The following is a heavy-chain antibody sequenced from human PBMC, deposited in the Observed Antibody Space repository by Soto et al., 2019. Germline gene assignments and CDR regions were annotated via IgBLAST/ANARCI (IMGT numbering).Heavy chain of an antibody. Sequence: ASVKVSCKASGYTFTSYGISWVRQAPGQGLEWMGWISAYNGNTNYAQKLQGRVTMTTDTSTSTAYIELRSLRSNDPAVYYCARDPRYDFWIGYLRGTYYLDYWGQGTLVTVSS. D-gene: IGHD3-3*01. CDR2: ISAYNGNT. J-gene: IGHJ4*02. CDR3: ARDPRYDFWIGYLRGTYYLDY. CDR1: GYTFTSYG. V-gene: IGHV1-18*01.